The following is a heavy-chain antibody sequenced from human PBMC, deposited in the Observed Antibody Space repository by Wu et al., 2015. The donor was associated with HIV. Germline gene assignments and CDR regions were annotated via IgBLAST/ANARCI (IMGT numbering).Heavy chain of an antibody. V-gene: IGHV1-69*05. CDR3: ATDGDYISGSVY. CDR2: SHPDAFLTA. CDR1: GGTFSSNV. D-gene: IGHD6-19*01. J-gene: IGHJ4*01. Sequence: QVQLVQSGAEVKKPGSSVKVSCKASGGTFSSNVISWVRQAPGQGLEWMGGSHPDAFLTAHYAQNFLGRESRSPRTSPPSTAYMELSSLTSEDAAVYYCATDGDYISGSVYWGRGTLVTVSS.